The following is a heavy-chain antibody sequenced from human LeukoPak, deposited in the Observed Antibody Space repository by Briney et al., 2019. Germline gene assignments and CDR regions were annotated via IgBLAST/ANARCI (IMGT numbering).Heavy chain of an antibody. D-gene: IGHD6-19*01. Sequence: ASVKVSCKASGGTFSSYAISWVRQAPGQGLEWMGGIIPIFGTANYAQKFQGRVTITADKSTSTAYMELSSLRSEDTAVYYCARSIAVAQFDYWGQGTLVTVSS. J-gene: IGHJ4*02. V-gene: IGHV1-69*06. CDR2: IIPIFGTA. CDR3: ARSIAVAQFDY. CDR1: GGTFSSYA.